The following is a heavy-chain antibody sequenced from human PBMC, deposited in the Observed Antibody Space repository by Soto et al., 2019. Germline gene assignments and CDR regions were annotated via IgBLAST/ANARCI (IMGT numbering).Heavy chain of an antibody. CDR3: ARDSVRWELQMIGY. CDR2: ISYDGSNK. Sequence: QVQLEESGGGVVQPGRSLRLSCAASGFTFFSYGMHWVRQAPGKGLEWVAVISYDGSNKYYADSVKGRFTISRDNSKTTLYLQMNSLRAEDTAVYFFARDSVRWELQMIGYWGQGTLVTVSS. V-gene: IGHV3-30*19. J-gene: IGHJ4*02. CDR1: GFTFFSYG. D-gene: IGHD1-26*01.